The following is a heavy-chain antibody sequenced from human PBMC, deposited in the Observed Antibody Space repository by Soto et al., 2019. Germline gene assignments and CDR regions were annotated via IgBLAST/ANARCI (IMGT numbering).Heavy chain of an antibody. CDR3: AGFVVTASRNSDFDY. D-gene: IGHD2-15*01. Sequence: SETLSLTCTVSGISVSTSDYYWGWVRQPPGKGLDWIGNIYYSGSTFYNPSLRSRVTLSVDTSKNQFSLRLNSVTAADTAVYFCAGFVVTASRNSDFDYWGQGTLVTVSS. J-gene: IGHJ4*02. V-gene: IGHV4-39*01. CDR2: IYYSGST. CDR1: GISVSTSDYY.